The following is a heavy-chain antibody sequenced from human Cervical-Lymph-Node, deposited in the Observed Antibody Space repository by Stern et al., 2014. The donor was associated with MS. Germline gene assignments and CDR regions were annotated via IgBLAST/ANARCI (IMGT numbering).Heavy chain of an antibody. Sequence: VQLEESGRGLVKPSGTLSLTCAVSGGSISSCNWWCWVRQPPGTGLEWTGEFYHSGITTSNPSLKCRVTISVDKSKTQSSLKLSSVTAADTAVYYCARLAVPSGSFLDYWGQGTLVTVSS. CDR1: GGSISSCNW. CDR3: ARLAVPSGSFLDY. D-gene: IGHD1-26*01. CDR2: FYHSGIT. J-gene: IGHJ4*02. V-gene: IGHV4-4*02.